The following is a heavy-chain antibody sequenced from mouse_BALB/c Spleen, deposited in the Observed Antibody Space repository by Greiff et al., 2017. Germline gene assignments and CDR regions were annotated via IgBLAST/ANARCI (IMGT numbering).Heavy chain of an antibody. D-gene: IGHD2-4*01. V-gene: IGHV3-5*02. Sequence: EVQLQQSGPGLVKPSQTVSLTCTVTGISITTGNYRWSWIRQFPGNKLEWIGYIYYSGTITYNPSLTSRTTITRDTSKNQFFLEMNSLTAEDTATYYCARVTMITRGFAYWGQGTLVTVSA. CDR2: IYYSGTI. J-gene: IGHJ3*01. CDR1: GISITTGNYR. CDR3: ARVTMITRGFAY.